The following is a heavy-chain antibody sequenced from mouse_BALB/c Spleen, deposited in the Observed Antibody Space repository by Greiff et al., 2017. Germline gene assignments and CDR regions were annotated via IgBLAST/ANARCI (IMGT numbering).Heavy chain of an antibody. CDR2: INPSNGGT. CDR1: GYTFTSYY. J-gene: IGHJ3*01. V-gene: IGHV1S81*02. D-gene: IGHD2-13*01. Sequence: VKLVESGAELVKPGASVKLSCKASGYTFTSYYMYWVKQRPGQGLEWIGEINPSNGGTNFNEKFKSKATLTVDKSSSTAYMQLSSLTSEDSAVYYCTRGGLQAWFAYWGQGTLVTVSA. CDR3: TRGGLQAWFAY.